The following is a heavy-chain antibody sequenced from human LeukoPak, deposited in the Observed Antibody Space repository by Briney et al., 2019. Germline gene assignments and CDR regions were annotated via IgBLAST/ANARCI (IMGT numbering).Heavy chain of an antibody. CDR3: ARDPGGYYGSGDYFDY. D-gene: IGHD3-10*01. Sequence: GGSLRLSCAASGFTFSSYAMSWVRQAPGKGLEWVSVIYSGGSTYYADSVKGRFTISRDNSKNTLYPQMNSLRAEDTAVYYCARDPGGYYGSGDYFDYWGQGTLLTVSS. V-gene: IGHV3-53*01. CDR2: IYSGGST. J-gene: IGHJ4*02. CDR1: GFTFSSYA.